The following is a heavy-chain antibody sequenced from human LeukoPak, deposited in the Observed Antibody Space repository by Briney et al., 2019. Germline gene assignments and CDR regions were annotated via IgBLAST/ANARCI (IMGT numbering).Heavy chain of an antibody. Sequence: SETLSLTCAVSGDSISSGGYSWSWIRQPPGKGLEWIGYIYHSGSTYYNPSLKSRVTISVDRSKNQFSLKLSSVTAADTAVYYCATGGGRYDFWSGYYSSYYYYGMDVWGQGTTVTVSS. D-gene: IGHD3-3*01. CDR2: IYHSGST. CDR1: GDSISSGGYS. V-gene: IGHV4-30-2*01. J-gene: IGHJ6*02. CDR3: ATGGGRYDFWSGYYSSYYYYGMDV.